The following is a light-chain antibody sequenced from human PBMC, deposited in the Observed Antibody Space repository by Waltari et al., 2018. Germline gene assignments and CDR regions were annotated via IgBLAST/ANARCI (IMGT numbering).Light chain of an antibody. Sequence: DIQMTQSPSSVSASVGDRVTITCRASHSISSWLAWYQQKPGKAPKLLIYAASSLQSGVPSRFSGSGSGTDFTLTISSLQPEDFATYYCQQANSFPPWTFGQGTKVEIK. CDR1: HSISSW. J-gene: IGKJ1*01. CDR3: QQANSFPPWT. CDR2: AAS. V-gene: IGKV1-12*01.